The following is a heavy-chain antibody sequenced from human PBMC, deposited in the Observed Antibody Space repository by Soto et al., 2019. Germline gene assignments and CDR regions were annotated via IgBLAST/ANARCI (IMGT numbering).Heavy chain of an antibody. CDR2: IYYSGST. V-gene: IGHV4-31*03. J-gene: IGHJ5*02. Sequence: QVQLQESGPGLVKPSQTLSLTCTVSGGSISSGGYYWSWIRQHPGKGLEWIGYIYYSGSTYYNPSLKGRVTISVDPSKNQFPLKLSSVTAADTAVYYCAGGSCSSGQCWFDPWGQGTLVTVSS. D-gene: IGHD2-15*01. CDR1: GGSISSGGYY. CDR3: AGGSCSSGQCWFDP.